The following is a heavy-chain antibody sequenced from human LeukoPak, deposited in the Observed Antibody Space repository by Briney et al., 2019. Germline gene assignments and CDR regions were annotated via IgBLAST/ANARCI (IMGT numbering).Heavy chain of an antibody. Sequence: SETLSLTCTVSGGSISSGGYYWSWIRQHPGKGLEWIGCIYYSGSTYYNPSLKSRVTMSVDTSKNQFSLKLSSVTAADTAVYYCARVHYGSGSYMRWFDPWGQGTLVTVSS. J-gene: IGHJ5*02. CDR2: IYYSGST. CDR3: ARVHYGSGSYMRWFDP. V-gene: IGHV4-31*03. CDR1: GGSISSGGYY. D-gene: IGHD3-10*01.